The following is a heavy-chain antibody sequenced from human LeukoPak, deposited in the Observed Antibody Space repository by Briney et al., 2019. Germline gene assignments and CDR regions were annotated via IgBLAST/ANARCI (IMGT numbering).Heavy chain of an antibody. CDR3: ARLLWVGANAEYFQH. D-gene: IGHD1-26*01. CDR1: GGSISSSSYY. CDR2: IYYSGST. Sequence: PSETLSLTCTVSGGSISSSSYYWGWIRQPPGKGLEWIGSIYYSGSTYYNPSLKGRVTISVDTSKNQFSLKLSSVTAADTAVYYCARLLWVGANAEYFQHWGQGTLVTVSS. J-gene: IGHJ1*01. V-gene: IGHV4-39*01.